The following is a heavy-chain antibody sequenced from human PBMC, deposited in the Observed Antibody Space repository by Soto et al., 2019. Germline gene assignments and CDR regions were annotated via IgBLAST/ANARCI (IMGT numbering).Heavy chain of an antibody. Sequence: ASVKVSCKASGYTFTSYDINWVRQATGQGLEWMGWMNPNSGNTGYAQKFQGRVTMTRNTSISTAYTELSSLRSEDTAVYYCARGVVISRNRNWFDPWGQGTLVTVSS. CDR2: MNPNSGNT. CDR1: GYTFTSYD. J-gene: IGHJ5*02. V-gene: IGHV1-8*01. D-gene: IGHD3-22*01. CDR3: ARGVVISRNRNWFDP.